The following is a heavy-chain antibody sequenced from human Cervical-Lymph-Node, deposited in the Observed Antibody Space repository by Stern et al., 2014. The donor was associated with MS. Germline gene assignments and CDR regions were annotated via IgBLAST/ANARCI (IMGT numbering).Heavy chain of an antibody. CDR3: ARDVGRSGGTWTQPHDAYDI. CDR1: GDSISSGGPY. D-gene: IGHD2-15*01. V-gene: IGHV4-31*03. Sequence: QLQLQESGPGLVTPSQTVSLTCRVSGDSISSGGPYWNWVPLAPEKGLEWIGYIFHTRTNSYNPSLMSRLTISIDTSANQFSLRLTSVTAADTAMYYCARDVGRSGGTWTQPHDAYDIWGPGAMVTVSS. CDR2: IFHTRTN. J-gene: IGHJ3*02.